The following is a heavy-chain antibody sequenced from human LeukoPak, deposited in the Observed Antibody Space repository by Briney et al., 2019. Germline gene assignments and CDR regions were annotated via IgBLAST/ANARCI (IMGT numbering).Heavy chain of an antibody. CDR2: INPNSGGT. J-gene: IGHJ4*02. D-gene: IGHD3-10*01. CDR1: GYTFTGYY. Sequence: ASVTVSCKVSGYTFTGYYMHWTRQAPGQGLEWMGWINPNSGGTNHAQKFQGRVTMTRDTSISTAYMALSRLRSDDTAVYYCARDRPLDADDYYGFYYFRYWGPGTLVTVSS. V-gene: IGHV1-2*02. CDR3: ARDRPLDADDYYGFYYFRY.